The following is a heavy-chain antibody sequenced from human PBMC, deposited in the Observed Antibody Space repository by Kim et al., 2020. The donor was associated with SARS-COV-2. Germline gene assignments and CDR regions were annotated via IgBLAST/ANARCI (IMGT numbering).Heavy chain of an antibody. Sequence: SVKVSCKASGGTFSSYGISWVRQAPGQGLEWMGGVIPIFGRPNYAQRFQGRVTITAVESTSTVYMELSSLRSEDTAVYYCARGWSPGGDGLGSCFVYWGQGTLVTVSS. CDR3: ARGWSPGGDGLGSCFVY. V-gene: IGHV1-69*13. CDR1: GGTFSSYG. J-gene: IGHJ4*02. D-gene: IGHD3-10*01. CDR2: VIPIFGRP.